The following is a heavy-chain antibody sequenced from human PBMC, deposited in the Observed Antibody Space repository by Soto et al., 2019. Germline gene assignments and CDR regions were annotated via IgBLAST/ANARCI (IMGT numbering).Heavy chain of an antibody. CDR1: GGSISSSSFH. Sequence: SETLSLTCTVSGGSISSSSFHWGWIRQPPGKGLEWIGSIYYSGSTYYSPSLKSRVTISVDTSKNQFSLKLSSVTAADTAVYYCARVTQQLVRFFGSDYYYGMDVWGQGTTVTSP. V-gene: IGHV4-39*01. CDR2: IYYSGST. D-gene: IGHD6-13*01. CDR3: ARVTQQLVRFFGSDYYYGMDV. J-gene: IGHJ6*02.